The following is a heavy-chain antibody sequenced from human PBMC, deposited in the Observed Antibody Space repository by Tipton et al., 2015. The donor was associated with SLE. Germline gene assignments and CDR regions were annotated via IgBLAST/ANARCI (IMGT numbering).Heavy chain of an antibody. J-gene: IGHJ6*02. CDR1: GASIGSGGYS. V-gene: IGHV4-30-2*01. CDR3: ARGGVPRARRGLRRMDV. D-gene: IGHD3-10*01. CDR2: IFHSGIT. Sequence: TLSLTCAVSGASIGSGGYSWNWIRQPPGKGLQWIGYIFHSGITYYNPSLKSRVTISVDTSKNQFSLKLTSVTAADMAVYYCARGGVPRARRGLRRMDVWGQGTTVTVSS.